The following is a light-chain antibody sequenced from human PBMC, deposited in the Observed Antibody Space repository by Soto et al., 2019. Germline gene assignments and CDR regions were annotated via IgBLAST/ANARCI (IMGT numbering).Light chain of an antibody. V-gene: IGLV2-14*01. CDR1: SNDVGGYNY. CDR2: EVS. J-gene: IGLJ2*01. Sequence: QPASVSGSPGQSITISCTGTSNDVGGYNYVSWYQQHPGKAPKLMIYEVSNWPSGVSNRFSGSKSGNTASLTISGLQAEDEADYYCCSYTGGTTLVCGGGTKLTVL. CDR3: CSYTGGTTLV.